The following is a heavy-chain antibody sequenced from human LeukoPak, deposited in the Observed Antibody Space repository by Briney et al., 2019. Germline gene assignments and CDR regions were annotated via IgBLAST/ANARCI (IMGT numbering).Heavy chain of an antibody. CDR2: IKSKTDRGTT. V-gene: IGHV3-15*01. Sequence: GGSLRLSCAASGFTFSNAWMSWVRQAPGKGLEWVGRIKSKTDRGTTDYAAPVKGRFTISRDDSKNTLYLQMNSLKTEDTAVYYCTTGVGSYYAPSFDYWGQGTLVTVSS. CDR3: TTGVGSYYAPSFDY. J-gene: IGHJ4*02. D-gene: IGHD1-26*01. CDR1: GFTFSNAW.